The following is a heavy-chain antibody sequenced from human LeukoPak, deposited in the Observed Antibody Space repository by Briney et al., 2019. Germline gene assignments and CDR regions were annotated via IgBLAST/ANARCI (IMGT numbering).Heavy chain of an antibody. CDR2: ISSSSSYI. CDR3: ARWGSRDGYNYDY. V-gene: IGHV3-21*01. Sequence: GGSLRLSCAASGFTFSSYSVNWVRQAPGKGLEWVSSISSSSSYIYYADSVKGRFTISRDNAKNSLYLQMNSLRAEDTAVYYCARWGSRDGYNYDYWGQGTLVTVSS. J-gene: IGHJ4*02. D-gene: IGHD5-24*01. CDR1: GFTFSSYS.